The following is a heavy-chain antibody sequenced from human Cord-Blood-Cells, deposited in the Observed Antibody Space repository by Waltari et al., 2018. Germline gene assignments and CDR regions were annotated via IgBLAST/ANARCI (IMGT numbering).Heavy chain of an antibody. J-gene: IGHJ4*02. V-gene: IGHV3-9*01. D-gene: IGHD2-2*01. CDR1: GFTYDDYA. Sequence: EVQLVESGGGLVQPGRSLRLSCAASGFTYDDYAMHWVRQAPGKGLELVAGISWNSGSIRYADSVTGRFTNPRDKVKYSLYLQVNSLRAEDTALYYCARGYFLVVPAAIDYWGQGTLVTVSS. CDR3: ARGYFLVVPAAIDY. CDR2: ISWNSGSI.